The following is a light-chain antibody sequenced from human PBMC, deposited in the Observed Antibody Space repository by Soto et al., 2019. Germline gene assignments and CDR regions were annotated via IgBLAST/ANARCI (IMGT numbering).Light chain of an antibody. J-gene: IGKJ1*01. Sequence: DIQMTQSPSTLSASVGDRVTITCRASQSLSSWLAWYQQKPGQAPKLLIYKASTLESGVPSRFSGSGSGTEFTLTISSLQPDDFATYYCQQYNSYSWTFGQGTKVEIK. V-gene: IGKV1-5*03. CDR2: KAS. CDR1: QSLSSW. CDR3: QQYNSYSWT.